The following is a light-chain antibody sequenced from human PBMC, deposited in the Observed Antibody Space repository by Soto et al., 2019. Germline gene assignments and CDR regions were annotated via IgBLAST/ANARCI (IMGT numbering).Light chain of an antibody. V-gene: IGKV1-5*03. J-gene: IGKJ1*01. CDR2: QAS. Sequence: DIQMTQSPSTLSGSVGDRVTITCRASQTISSWLAWYQQKPGKAPKLLIYQASSLENGVPSRFSGSGSGTEFSLPIRSLQPDDSATYYCQQYSSHSTFGQGTKVDIK. CDR1: QTISSW. CDR3: QQYSSHST.